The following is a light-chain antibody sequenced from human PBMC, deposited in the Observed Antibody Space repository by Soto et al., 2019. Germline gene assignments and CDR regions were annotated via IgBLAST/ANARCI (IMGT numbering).Light chain of an antibody. Sequence: DIQMTQSPSTLSASVGDRVTITCRASQSISSWLAWYQQKPGKAPKVLIYKASSLASGVPSRFSGSGSGTEFTLTISSLQPDDFATYYCQQYNNYWTFGQGTKVEIK. CDR1: QSISSW. CDR2: KAS. CDR3: QQYNNYWT. J-gene: IGKJ1*01. V-gene: IGKV1-5*03.